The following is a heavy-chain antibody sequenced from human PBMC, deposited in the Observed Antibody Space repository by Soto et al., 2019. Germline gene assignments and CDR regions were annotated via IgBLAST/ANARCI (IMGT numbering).Heavy chain of an antibody. J-gene: IGHJ1*01. CDR2: INPNSGGT. V-gene: IGHV1-2*04. CDR3: ARNDCGGDCYSPYFQH. D-gene: IGHD2-21*02. Sequence: EASVKVSCKASGYTFTGYYMHWVRQAPGQGLEWMGWINPNSGGTNYAQKFQGWVTMTRDTSISTAYMELSRLRSDDTAVYYCARNDCGGDCYSPYFQHWGQGTLVTVSS. CDR1: GYTFTGYY.